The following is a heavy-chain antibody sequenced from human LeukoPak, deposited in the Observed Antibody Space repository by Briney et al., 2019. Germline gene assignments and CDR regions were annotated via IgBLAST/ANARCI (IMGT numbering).Heavy chain of an antibody. CDR2: ISSSSYI. CDR1: GFTFSSYS. V-gene: IGHV3-21*01. CDR3: AREGEMATIISYYYYMDV. J-gene: IGHJ6*03. D-gene: IGHD5-24*01. Sequence: GGSLRLSCAASGFTFSSYSMNWVRQAPGKGLEWVSSISSSSYIYYADSVKGRFTISRDNAKNSLYLQMNSLRAEDTAVYYCAREGEMATIISYYYYMDVWGKGTTVTVSS.